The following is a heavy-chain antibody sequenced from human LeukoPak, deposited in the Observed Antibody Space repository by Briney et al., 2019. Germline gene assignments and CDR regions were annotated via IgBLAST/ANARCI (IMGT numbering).Heavy chain of an antibody. V-gene: IGHV4-59*01. CDR1: GGSISSYY. J-gene: IGHJ4*02. CDR3: ARAVHYYDRLDY. Sequence: SETLSLTCTVSGGSISSYYWSWIRQPPGKGLEWIGYIYYSGSTNYNPSLKSRVTISIDTSKNQFSLKLSSVTAADTAVYYCARAVHYYDRLDYWGQGTLVTVSS. CDR2: IYYSGST. D-gene: IGHD3-22*01.